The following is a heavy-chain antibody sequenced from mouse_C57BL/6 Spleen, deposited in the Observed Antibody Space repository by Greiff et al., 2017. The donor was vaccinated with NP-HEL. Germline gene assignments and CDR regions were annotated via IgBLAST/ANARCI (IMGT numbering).Heavy chain of an antibody. CDR3: AVYDGKAMDY. CDR2: IDPSDSET. J-gene: IGHJ4*01. CDR1: GYTFTSYW. D-gene: IGHD2-3*01. V-gene: IGHV1-52*01. Sequence: QVQLQQPGAELVRPGSSVKLSCKASGYTFTSYWMHWVKQRPIQGLEWIGNIDPSDSETHYNQKFKDKATLTVDKSSSTAYMQLSSLTSEDSAVYYCAVYDGKAMDYWGQGTSVTVSS.